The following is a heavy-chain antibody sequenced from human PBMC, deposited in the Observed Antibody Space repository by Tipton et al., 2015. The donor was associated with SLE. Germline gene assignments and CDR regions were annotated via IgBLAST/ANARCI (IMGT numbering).Heavy chain of an antibody. D-gene: IGHD6-6*01. J-gene: IGHJ4*02. Sequence: TLSLTCTVSGGSISSGSYYWSWIRQPAGKGLEWIGRIYTSGSTNHNPSLKRRVTISVDTSKNQFSLKLSSVTAADTAVYYCARLIAARLPFDYWGQGTLVTVSS. V-gene: IGHV4-61*02. CDR3: ARLIAARLPFDY. CDR2: IYTSGST. CDR1: GGSISSGSYY.